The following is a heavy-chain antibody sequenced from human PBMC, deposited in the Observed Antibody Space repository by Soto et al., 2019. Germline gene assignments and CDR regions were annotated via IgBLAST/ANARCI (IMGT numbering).Heavy chain of an antibody. Sequence: PGGSLRLSCAASGFTFSSFAVSWVRQAPGKGLEWISTISSSGDSTFYADSVKGRFTISRDNSKNTLYLQMNSLRADDTAVYYCATPSGSSGSYQWGYFDYWGQGT. CDR1: GFTFSSFA. D-gene: IGHD1-26*01. V-gene: IGHV3-23*01. J-gene: IGHJ4*02. CDR3: ATPSGSSGSYQWGYFDY. CDR2: ISSSGDST.